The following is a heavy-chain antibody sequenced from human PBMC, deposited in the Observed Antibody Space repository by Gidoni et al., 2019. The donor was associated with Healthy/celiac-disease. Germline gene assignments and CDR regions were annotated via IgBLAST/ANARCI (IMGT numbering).Heavy chain of an antibody. CDR2: ISYDGSNK. CDR1: GFTFSRYA. V-gene: IGHV3-30-3*01. Sequence: QVQLVESGGGVVQPGRSLRLSCAASGFTFSRYAMHWVRQAPGKGLEWVAVISYDGSNKYYADSVKGRFTISRDNSKNTLYLQMNSLRAEDTAVYYCATVPGPPGGNDYWGQGTLVTVSS. D-gene: IGHD2-15*01. J-gene: IGHJ4*02. CDR3: ATVPGPPGGNDY.